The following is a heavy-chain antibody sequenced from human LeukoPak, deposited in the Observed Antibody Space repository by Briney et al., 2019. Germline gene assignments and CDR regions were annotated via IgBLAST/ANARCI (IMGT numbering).Heavy chain of an antibody. CDR3: ARQNSGSYREFDY. D-gene: IGHD1-26*01. Sequence: SETLSLTCTVSGGSISSYYWSWIRQPAGKGLEWIGRIYTSGSTNYNASLKSRVSMSVDTSKNQFSLRLSSVTAADTAVFYCARQNSGSYREFDYWGQGTLVTVSS. CDR2: IYTSGST. V-gene: IGHV4-4*07. CDR1: GGSISSYY. J-gene: IGHJ4*02.